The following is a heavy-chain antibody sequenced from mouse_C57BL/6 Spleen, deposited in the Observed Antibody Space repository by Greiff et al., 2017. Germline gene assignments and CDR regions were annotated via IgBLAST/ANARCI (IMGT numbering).Heavy chain of an antibody. CDR3: ARTLGLRDYYAMDY. J-gene: IGHJ4*01. D-gene: IGHD2-4*01. V-gene: IGHV1-82*01. CDR2: IYPGDGDT. CDR1: GYAFSSSW. Sequence: QVQLQQSGPELVKPGASVKISCKASGYAFSSSWMNWVKQRPGKGLEWIGRIYPGDGDTNYNGKFKGKATLTADKSSSTAYMQLSSLTSEDSAVYFCARTLGLRDYYAMDYWGQGPSVTVSS.